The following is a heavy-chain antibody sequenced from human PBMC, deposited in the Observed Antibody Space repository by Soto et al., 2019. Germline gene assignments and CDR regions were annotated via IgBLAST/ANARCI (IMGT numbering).Heavy chain of an antibody. D-gene: IGHD2-2*01. Sequence: QVQLVQSGAEVKKPGASVKVSCKASGYTFTSYGISWVRQAPGQGLEWMGWISAYNGNTNYAQKLQGRVTMTTDTXTXTXXMELRSLRSDDTAVYYCARGQRDIVVVPAAMPMDYWGQRTLVTVSS. J-gene: IGHJ4*02. V-gene: IGHV1-18*01. CDR1: GYTFTSYG. CDR2: ISAYNGNT. CDR3: ARGQRDIVVVPAAMPMDY.